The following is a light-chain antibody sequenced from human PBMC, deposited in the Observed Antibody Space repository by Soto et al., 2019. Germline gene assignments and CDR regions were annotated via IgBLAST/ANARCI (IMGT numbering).Light chain of an antibody. V-gene: IGLV2-11*01. CDR1: SSDVGGYNY. Sequence: QSALTQPRSVSGSPGQSVTISCTGTSSDVGGYNYVSWYQQHPGKAPKLMIYDVSKRPSGVPDRFSGSKSGNTASLTISGLQAEDEADYYCGSYAGSYYGVFGGGTKLTVL. CDR3: GSYAGSYYGV. CDR2: DVS. J-gene: IGLJ3*02.